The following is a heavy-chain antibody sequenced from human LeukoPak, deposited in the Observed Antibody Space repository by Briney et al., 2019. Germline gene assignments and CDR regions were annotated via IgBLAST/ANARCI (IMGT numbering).Heavy chain of an antibody. CDR1: GYTFTGYY. V-gene: IGHV1-46*01. D-gene: IGHD3-10*01. Sequence: ASVKVSCKASGYTFTGYYRHWVRQDPGQALEWMGIINPTGGETTYAQKFQGRVTMTRDTSTSTVYMELSSLRSEDTAVYYCARDNGVVWGVIHPNYAFDIWGQGTMVTVSS. J-gene: IGHJ3*02. CDR3: ARDNGVVWGVIHPNYAFDI. CDR2: INPTGGET.